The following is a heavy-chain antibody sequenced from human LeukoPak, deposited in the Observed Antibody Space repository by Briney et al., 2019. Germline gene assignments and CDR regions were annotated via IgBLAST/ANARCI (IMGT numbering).Heavy chain of an antibody. D-gene: IGHD5-12*01. CDR3: AGGSSGYDFIDAFDI. CDR2: ISSSSSYI. V-gene: IGHV3-21*01. J-gene: IGHJ3*02. CDR1: GFTFDDYA. Sequence: GRSLRLSCAASGFTFDDYAMHWVRQAPGKGLEWVSSISSSSSYIYYADSVKGRFTISRDNAKNSLYLQMNSLRAEDTAVYYCAGGSSGYDFIDAFDIWGQGTMVTVSS.